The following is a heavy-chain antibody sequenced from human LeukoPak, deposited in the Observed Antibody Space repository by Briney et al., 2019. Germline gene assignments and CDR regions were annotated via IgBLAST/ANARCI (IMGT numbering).Heavy chain of an antibody. CDR1: GGSISNSSFY. CDR3: ARLFLRSGEFSFDY. D-gene: IGHD3-10*01. CDR2: IYYRGST. Sequence: SETLSLTCTVSGGSISNSSFYWGWIRQPPGKGLEWIGNIYYRGSTYYNSSLKSRVSISVDTSKNYFSLKVSSVTAADTAVYYCARLFLRSGEFSFDYWGQGTLVTVSS. J-gene: IGHJ4*02. V-gene: IGHV4-39*02.